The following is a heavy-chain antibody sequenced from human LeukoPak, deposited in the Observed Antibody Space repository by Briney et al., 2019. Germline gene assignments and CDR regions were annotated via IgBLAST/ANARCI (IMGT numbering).Heavy chain of an antibody. Sequence: ASVKVSCKASGYTFTSYGISWVRQAPGQGLEWMGWISAYNGNTNYAQKLQGRVTMTTDTSTSTAYMELRSLRSDDTAVYYCARAFEYYDFWSGYYYGMDVWGQGTTVTVSS. CDR2: ISAYNGNT. V-gene: IGHV1-18*01. CDR3: ARAFEYYDFWSGYYYGMDV. CDR1: GYTFTSYG. J-gene: IGHJ6*01. D-gene: IGHD3-3*01.